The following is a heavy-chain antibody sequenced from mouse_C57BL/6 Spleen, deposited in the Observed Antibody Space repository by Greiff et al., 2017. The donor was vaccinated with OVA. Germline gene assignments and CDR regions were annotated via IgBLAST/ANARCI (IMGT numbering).Heavy chain of an antibody. J-gene: IGHJ4*01. CDR2: IYPRSGNT. D-gene: IGHD1-1*01. Sequence: QVQLQQFGAELARPGASVKLSCKASGYTFTSYGISWVKQRTGQGLEWIGEIYPRSGNTYYNEKFKGKATLTADKSSSTAYMELRSLTSEDSAVYFCARYYGSIYAMDYWGQGTSVTVSS. CDR1: GYTFTSYG. V-gene: IGHV1-81*01. CDR3: ARYYGSIYAMDY.